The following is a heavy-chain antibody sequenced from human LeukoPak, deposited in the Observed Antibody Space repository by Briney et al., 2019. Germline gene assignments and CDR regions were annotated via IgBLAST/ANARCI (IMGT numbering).Heavy chain of an antibody. J-gene: IGHJ4*02. CDR3: AKDDLYSSGWYGTFDY. D-gene: IGHD6-19*01. Sequence: GSLRLSCAASGFSFSTYGMSWVRQAPGKGLEWVSSISGSTSYIYYADSVKGRFTISRDNAKNSLYLQMNSLRAEDTAVYYCAKDDLYSSGWYGTFDYWGQGTLVTVSS. CDR2: ISGSTSYI. V-gene: IGHV3-21*04. CDR1: GFSFSTYG.